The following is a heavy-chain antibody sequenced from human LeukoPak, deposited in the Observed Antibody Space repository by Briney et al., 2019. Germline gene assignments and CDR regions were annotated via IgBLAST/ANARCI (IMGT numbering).Heavy chain of an antibody. CDR2: IKSDGST. J-gene: IGHJ1*01. Sequence: GGSLILSCAASGFTFSSYWMHWVRQAPGKGLVWVSRIKSDGSTNYADSVKGRFTISRDNAKNTLSLQMNSLRAEDTGVYYCARAPSEIGGYYPEYFRHWGQGTLVTVSS. V-gene: IGHV3-74*01. CDR3: ARAPSEIGGYYPEYFRH. CDR1: GFTFSSYW. D-gene: IGHD3-22*01.